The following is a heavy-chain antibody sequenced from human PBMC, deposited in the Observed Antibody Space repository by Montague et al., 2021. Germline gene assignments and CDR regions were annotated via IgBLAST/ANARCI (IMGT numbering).Heavy chain of an antibody. CDR2: ITGSGSSP. CDR3: ARVRLSYTSSFYGFFDY. D-gene: IGHD6-6*01. V-gene: IGHV3-23*01. Sequence: SLRLSCAASGFTSSTYAMSWVRQAPGKGLEWVSFITGSGSSPYYADSVQGRFTISRDNPKNTLDNSKNTLYPQMNSLRAKDTAVYYCARVRLSYTSSFYGFFDYWGQGTLVTVSS. CDR1: GFTSSTYA. J-gene: IGHJ4*02.